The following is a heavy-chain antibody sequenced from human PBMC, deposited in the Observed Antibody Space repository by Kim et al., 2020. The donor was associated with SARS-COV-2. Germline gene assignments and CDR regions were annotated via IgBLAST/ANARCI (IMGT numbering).Heavy chain of an antibody. CDR1: GFTFDDYA. D-gene: IGHD6-13*01. CDR2: ISWNSGSI. J-gene: IGHJ4*01. CDR3: AKDTSSSWRGRYYFDY. Sequence: SLRLSCAASGFTFDDYAMHWVRQAPGKGLEWVSGISWNSGSIGYADSVKGRFTISRDNAKNSLYLQMNSLRAEDTALYYCAKDTSSSWRGRYYFDYWG. V-gene: IGHV3-9*01.